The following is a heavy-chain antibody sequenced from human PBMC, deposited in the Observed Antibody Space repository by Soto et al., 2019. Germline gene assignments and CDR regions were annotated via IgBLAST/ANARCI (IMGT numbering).Heavy chain of an antibody. CDR2: IYPGDSDT. J-gene: IGHJ4*02. V-gene: IGHV5-51*01. CDR1: GYSFTSYW. Sequence: GESLKISCKGSGYSFTSYWIGWVRQMPGKGLEWMGIIYPGDSDTRYSPSFQGQVTISADKSISTAYLQWSSLKASDTAIYYCGRHLPLSDALKKGFDYWGQGTLVTVSS. CDR3: GRHLPLSDALKKGFDY. D-gene: IGHD2-2*01.